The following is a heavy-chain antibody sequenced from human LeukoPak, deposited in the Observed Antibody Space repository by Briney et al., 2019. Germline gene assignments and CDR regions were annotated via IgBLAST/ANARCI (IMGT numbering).Heavy chain of an antibody. D-gene: IGHD4-11*01. J-gene: IGHJ5*02. V-gene: IGHV4-34*01. CDR1: GGSFSGYY. CDR2: INHSGST. CDR3: ARGLPFAPYSNYVLTWFDP. Sequence: MPSETLSLTCAVYGGSFSGYYWSWIRQPPGKGLEWIGEINHSGSTNYNPSLKSRVTISVDTFKNQFSLKLSSVTAADTAVYYCARGLPFAPYSNYVLTWFDPWGQGTLVTVSS.